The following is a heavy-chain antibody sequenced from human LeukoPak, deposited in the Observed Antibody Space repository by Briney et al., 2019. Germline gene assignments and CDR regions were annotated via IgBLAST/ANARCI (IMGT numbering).Heavy chain of an antibody. D-gene: IGHD5-24*01. Sequence: PSETLSLTCTVSGGSISSYYWSWIRQPPGKGLEWIGYIYYSGSTNYNPSLKSRVTISVDTSRNQFSLKLSSVTAADTAVYYCARHMPVGWLQLGTFAYWGQGTLVTVSS. CDR3: ARHMPVGWLQLGTFAY. J-gene: IGHJ4*02. V-gene: IGHV4-59*08. CDR1: GGSISSYY. CDR2: IYYSGST.